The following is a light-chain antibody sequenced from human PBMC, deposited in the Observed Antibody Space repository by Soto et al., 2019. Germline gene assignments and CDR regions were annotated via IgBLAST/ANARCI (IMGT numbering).Light chain of an antibody. V-gene: IGKV3-20*01. CDR3: QQYGSSPGFT. J-gene: IGKJ3*01. CDR2: GAS. CDR1: QSFSSSF. Sequence: EIVLTQSPGTLSLSPGERATLSCRASQSFSSSFLAWYQQKPGQAPRLLIYGASGRATGIPDRFSGSGSGTDFTLTISRLEPEDFAVYYCQQYGSSPGFTFGPGTRVDIK.